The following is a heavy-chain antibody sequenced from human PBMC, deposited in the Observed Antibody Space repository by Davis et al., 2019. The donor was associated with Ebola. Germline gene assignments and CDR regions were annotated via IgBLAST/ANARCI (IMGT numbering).Heavy chain of an antibody. D-gene: IGHD3-10*01. CDR1: GFTFSSYA. J-gene: IGHJ4*02. Sequence: GGSLRLSCAASGFTFSSYAMHWVRQAPGKGLEWVAVISYDGSNKYYADSVKGRFTISRDNSKNTLYLQMNSLRAEDTAVYYCAREVAVRGVIFEYYFDYWGQGTLVTVSS. CDR2: ISYDGSNK. V-gene: IGHV3-30*04. CDR3: AREVAVRGVIFEYYFDY.